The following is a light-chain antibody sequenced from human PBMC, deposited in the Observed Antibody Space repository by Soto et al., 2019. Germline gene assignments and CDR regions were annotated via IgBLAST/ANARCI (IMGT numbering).Light chain of an antibody. J-gene: IGKJ1*01. CDR3: QQYGRT. CDR1: QSVSSSY. V-gene: IGKV3-20*01. CDR2: GAS. Sequence: EIVLTQSPGTLSLSPGERATLSCRASQSVSSSYLAWYQQKPGQAPRLLIYGASSRAPGIPARFSGSGSGTDFTPTISRLEPEDFAVYYCQQYGRTFGQGTKVEIK.